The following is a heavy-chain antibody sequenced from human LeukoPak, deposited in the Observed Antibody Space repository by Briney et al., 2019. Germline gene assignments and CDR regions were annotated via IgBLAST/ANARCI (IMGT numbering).Heavy chain of an antibody. CDR2: MNPNSGNT. Sequence: EASVKVSCKASGYTFTSYYMHWVRQAPGQGLEWMGWMNPNSGNTGYAQKFQGRVTITRNTSISTAYMELSSLRSEDTAVYYCARGLVGSYYMDVWGKGTTVTVSS. J-gene: IGHJ6*03. CDR3: ARGLVGSYYMDV. V-gene: IGHV1-8*03. D-gene: IGHD1-26*01. CDR1: GYTFTSYY.